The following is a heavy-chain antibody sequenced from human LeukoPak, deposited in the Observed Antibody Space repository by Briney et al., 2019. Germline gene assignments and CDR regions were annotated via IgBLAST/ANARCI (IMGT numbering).Heavy chain of an antibody. CDR1: GFTFTNVW. CDR3: AGRDSARNPWAY. D-gene: IGHD4-11*01. CDR2: IRPDGSEQ. Sequence: GGSLRLSCAASGFTFTNVWMNWIRRAPGRGPEWVANIRPDGSEQFYVDSVKGRFTISGDKAKNSVYLQMNSLRADDTAVYYCAGRDSARNPWAYWGQGTLVTGST. J-gene: IGHJ4*02. V-gene: IGHV3-7*01.